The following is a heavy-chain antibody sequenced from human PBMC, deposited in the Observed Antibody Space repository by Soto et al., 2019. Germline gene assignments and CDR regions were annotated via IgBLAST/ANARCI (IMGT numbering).Heavy chain of an antibody. V-gene: IGHV4-30-2*01. CDR1: GGSISSGGYS. J-gene: IGHJ4*02. Sequence: SETLSLTCAVSGGSISSGGYSWSWIRQPPGKGLEWIGYIYHSGSTYYNPSLKSRVTISVDRSKNQFSLKLSSVTAADTAVYYCARGLERTASGGGPNFDYWGQGTLVTVSS. D-gene: IGHD2-15*01. CDR3: ARGLERTASGGGPNFDY. CDR2: IYHSGST.